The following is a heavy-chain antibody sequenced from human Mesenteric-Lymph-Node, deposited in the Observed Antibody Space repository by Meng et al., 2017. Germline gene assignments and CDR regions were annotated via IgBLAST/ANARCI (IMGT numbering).Heavy chain of an antibody. J-gene: IGHJ4*02. CDR2: VYHNGVT. Sequence: QGQRKQGGAEVVKPSENRSLTCAVYGGSLSGYYWSWIRQPPGKGLEWMGEVYHNGVTKYSPSLRSRVVISIDTSKNQFSLNLRSVSAADTAMYYCARGGATPMIIKYWGPGTLVTVSS. D-gene: IGHD3-10*01. CDR1: GGSLSGYY. CDR3: ARGGATPMIIKY. V-gene: IGHV4-34*02.